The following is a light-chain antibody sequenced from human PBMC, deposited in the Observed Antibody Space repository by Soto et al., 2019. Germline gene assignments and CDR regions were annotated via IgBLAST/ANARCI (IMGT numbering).Light chain of an antibody. CDR3: SSYTSSSIDYV. CDR2: EVS. Sequence: QSALTQPASVSGSPGQSITNSCTGTSSDVGGYNYVSWYQQHPGKAPKLMIYEVSNRPSGVSNRFSGSKSGSTASLTISGLQAEDEADYYCSSYTSSSIDYVFGTGTKVTVL. V-gene: IGLV2-14*01. CDR1: SSDVGGYNY. J-gene: IGLJ1*01.